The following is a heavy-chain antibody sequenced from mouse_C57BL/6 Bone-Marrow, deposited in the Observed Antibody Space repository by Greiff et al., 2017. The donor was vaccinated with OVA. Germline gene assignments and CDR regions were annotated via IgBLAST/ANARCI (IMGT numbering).Heavy chain of an antibody. CDR1: GYTFTSYW. D-gene: IGHD1-1*01. CDR2: IDPSASYT. J-gene: IGHJ4*01. Sequence: VQLQQPGAELVMPGASVKLSCKASGYTFTSYWMHWVKQRPGQGLEWIGEIDPSASYTNYNQKFKGKSTLTVDKSSSTAYMQLSSLTSEDSAVYYCASITTVVDYYAMDYWGQGTSVTVSS. V-gene: IGHV1-69*01. CDR3: ASITTVVDYYAMDY.